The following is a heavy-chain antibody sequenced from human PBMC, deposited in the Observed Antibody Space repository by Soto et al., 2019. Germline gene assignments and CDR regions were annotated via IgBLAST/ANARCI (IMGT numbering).Heavy chain of an antibody. V-gene: IGHV1-8*01. D-gene: IGHD3-22*01. J-gene: IGHJ4*02. CDR2: MNPNSGNT. Sequence: KVSCRASGYTFTSYDINWVRQATGQGLEWMGWMNPNSGNTGYAQKFQGRVTMTRNTSISTAYMELSSLRSEDTAVYYCARGWGGGYYFYYFDYWGQGTLVTVSS. CDR3: ARGWGGGYYFYYFDY. CDR1: GYTFTSYD.